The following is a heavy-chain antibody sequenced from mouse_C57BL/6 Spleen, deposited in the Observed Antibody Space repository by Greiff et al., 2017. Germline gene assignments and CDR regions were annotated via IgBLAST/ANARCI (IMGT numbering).Heavy chain of an antibody. V-gene: IGHV14-2*01. D-gene: IGHD1-1*01. CDR1: GFNFNDYY. CDR3: ARIYYYGSSLDY. CDR2: IDPEDGDT. Sequence: VQLQQSGAELVKPGASVKLSCTASGFNFNDYYMPWVKQRPEQGLEWIGRIDPEDGDTKYAPKFQGKGTITADTSYNNAYLQLSRLTSEDTAVYYCARIYYYGSSLDYWGQGTTLTVSS. J-gene: IGHJ2*01.